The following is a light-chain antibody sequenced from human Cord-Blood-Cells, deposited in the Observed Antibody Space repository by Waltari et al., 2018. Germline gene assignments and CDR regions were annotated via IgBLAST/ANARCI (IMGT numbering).Light chain of an antibody. CDR3: SSYAGSNNVV. V-gene: IGLV2-8*01. CDR2: EVS. CDR1: SSAVGGYNY. Sequence: QPGLTPPPSASGSPGPSVTISCTGTSSAVGGYNYVSWYQQHPGKAPKLMIYEVSKRPSGVPDRFSGSKSGNTASLTVSGLQAEDEADYYCSSYAGSNNVVFGGGTKLTVL. J-gene: IGLJ2*01.